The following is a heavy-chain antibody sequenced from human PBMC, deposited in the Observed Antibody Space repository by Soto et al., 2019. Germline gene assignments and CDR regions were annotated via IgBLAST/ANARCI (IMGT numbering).Heavy chain of an antibody. CDR1: GYTFTSYD. V-gene: IGHV1-8*01. CDR2: MNPNSGNT. J-gene: IGHJ5*02. CDR3: ARGRMATRT. D-gene: IGHD2-8*01. Sequence: ASVMVSCRASGYTFTSYDINWVRQATGQGLEWMGWMNPNSGNTGYAQKFQGRVAMTRNTSISTAYMELSSLRSEDTAVYYCARGRMATRTCGLETMVTISA.